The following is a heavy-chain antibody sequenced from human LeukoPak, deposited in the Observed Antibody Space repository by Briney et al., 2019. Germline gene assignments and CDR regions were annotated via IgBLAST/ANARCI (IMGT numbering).Heavy chain of an antibody. Sequence: ASVKVSCKASGGTFSSYAISWVRQAPGQGLEWMGRIIPIFGTANYAQRFQGRVTISADNSLSTAYMELSSLRSEDTAVYYCASPYDYGDHYLDALDIWGQGTMVTVSS. CDR2: IIPIFGTA. J-gene: IGHJ3*02. D-gene: IGHD4-17*01. V-gene: IGHV1-69*06. CDR3: ASPYDYGDHYLDALDI. CDR1: GGTFSSYA.